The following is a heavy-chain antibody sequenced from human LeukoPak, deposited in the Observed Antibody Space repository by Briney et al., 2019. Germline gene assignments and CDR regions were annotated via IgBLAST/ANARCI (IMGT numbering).Heavy chain of an antibody. Sequence: PGGSLRLSCAASGFTFDDYAMHWVRQAPGKGLEWVSGISWNSGSIGYADSVKGRFTISRDNAKNTVYLQMNSLRVEDTAVYYCARGALYQYYLDYWGWGQGTLVTVSS. CDR2: ISWNSGSI. V-gene: IGHV3-9*01. J-gene: IGHJ4*02. CDR3: ARGALYQYYLDYWG. D-gene: IGHD4-17*01. CDR1: GFTFDDYA.